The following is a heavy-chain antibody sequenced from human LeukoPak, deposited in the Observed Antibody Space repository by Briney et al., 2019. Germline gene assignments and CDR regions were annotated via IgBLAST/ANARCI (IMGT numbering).Heavy chain of an antibody. V-gene: IGHV3-30-3*01. Sequence: QAGGSLRLSCAASGFTFSSYAMHWVRQAPGKGLEWVAVISYDGSNKYYADSVKGRFTISRDNSKNTLYLQMNSLRAEDTAVYYCAKDVTIFGAVIYYFDYWGQGTLVTVSS. CDR3: AKDVTIFGAVIYYFDY. J-gene: IGHJ4*02. CDR2: ISYDGSNK. D-gene: IGHD3-3*01. CDR1: GFTFSSYA.